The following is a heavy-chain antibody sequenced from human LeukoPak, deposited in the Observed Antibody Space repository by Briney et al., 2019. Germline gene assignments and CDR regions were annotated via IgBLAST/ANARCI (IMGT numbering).Heavy chain of an antibody. CDR3: ARHGIVGTAGLVGFDV. Sequence: PSETLSLTCAVYGGSFSGYYWSWIRQPPGKGLEWIGEINHSGSTNYNPSLKSRVTISVDTSKNQFSLKLSSVTAADTAMYYCARHGIVGTAGLVGFDVWGQGTMVTVSS. J-gene: IGHJ3*01. CDR2: INHSGST. V-gene: IGHV4-34*01. CDR1: GGSFSGYY. D-gene: IGHD1-26*01.